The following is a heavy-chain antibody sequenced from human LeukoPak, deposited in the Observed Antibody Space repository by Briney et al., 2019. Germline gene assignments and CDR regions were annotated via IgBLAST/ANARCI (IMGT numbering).Heavy chain of an antibody. J-gene: IGHJ4*02. Sequence: GASVKVSCKASGYTFTGYYMHWVRQAPGQGLEWMGRINPNSGGTNYAQKFQGRVTMTRDTSISTAYMELSRLRSDDTAVYHCARERNLGGPRFDYWGQGTLVTVSS. CDR3: ARERNLGGPRFDY. CDR1: GYTFTGYY. V-gene: IGHV1-2*06. D-gene: IGHD3-16*01. CDR2: INPNSGGT.